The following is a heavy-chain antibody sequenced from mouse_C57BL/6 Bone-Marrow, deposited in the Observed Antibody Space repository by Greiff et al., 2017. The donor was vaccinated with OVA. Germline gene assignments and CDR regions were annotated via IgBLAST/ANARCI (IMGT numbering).Heavy chain of an antibody. J-gene: IGHJ3*01. V-gene: IGHV5-17*01. CDR1: GFTFSDYG. CDR3: ARPDSSGFAY. CDR2: ISSGSSTI. Sequence: EVQLQQSGGGLVKPGGSLKLSCAASGFTFSDYGMHWVRQAPEKGLEWVAYISSGSSTIYYADTVKGRFTISRDNAKNTLFLQMTSLRSEDTAMYYCARPDSSGFAYWGQGTLVTVSA.